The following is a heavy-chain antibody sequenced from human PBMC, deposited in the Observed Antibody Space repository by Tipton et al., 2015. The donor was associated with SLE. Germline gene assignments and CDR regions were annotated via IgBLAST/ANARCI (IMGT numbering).Heavy chain of an antibody. V-gene: IGHV3-73*01. CDR3: AKDTKSHVSHGYSSSWDEPSFDY. CDR1: GFTFSGSA. Sequence: GSLRLSCAASGFTFSGSAMHWVRQASGKGLEWVGRIRSKANSYATAYAASVKGRFTISRDDSKNTLYLQMNSLRAEDTAVYYCAKDTKSHVSHGYSSSWDEPSFDYWGQGTLVTVSS. CDR2: IRSKANSYAT. J-gene: IGHJ4*02. D-gene: IGHD6-13*01.